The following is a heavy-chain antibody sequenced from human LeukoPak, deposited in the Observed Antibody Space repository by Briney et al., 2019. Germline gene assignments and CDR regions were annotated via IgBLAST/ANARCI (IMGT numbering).Heavy chain of an antibody. J-gene: IGHJ6*02. V-gene: IGHV4-34*01. CDR2: INHSGST. D-gene: IGHD6-13*01. CDR3: ARGPFGYSSSLGMDV. Sequence: SETLSLTCAVYGGSFSGYYWSWIRQPPGKGLEWIGEINHSGSTNYNPSLKSRVTISVDTSKNQFSLKLGSVTAADTAVYYCARGPFGYSSSLGMDVWGQGTTVTVSS. CDR1: GGSFSGYY.